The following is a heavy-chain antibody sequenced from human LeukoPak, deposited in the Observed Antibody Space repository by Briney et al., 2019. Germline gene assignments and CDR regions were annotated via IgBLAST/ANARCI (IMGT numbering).Heavy chain of an antibody. V-gene: IGHV3-74*01. CDR1: GFTFSSYW. J-gene: IGHJ4*02. D-gene: IGHD4-17*01. Sequence: GRSLRLSCAAAGFTFSSYWMHWVRHAPGKGLVWVSRINSDGSSTSYADSVKGRFTISRDNAKNTLYLQMNSLRAEDTAVYYCARGHTAVTRHFDFWGQGTLVTVSS. CDR3: ARGHTAVTRHFDF. CDR2: INSDGSST.